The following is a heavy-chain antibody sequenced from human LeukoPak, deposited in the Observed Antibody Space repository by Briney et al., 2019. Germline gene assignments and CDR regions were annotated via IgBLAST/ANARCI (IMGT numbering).Heavy chain of an antibody. V-gene: IGHV1-69*06. D-gene: IGHD3-10*01. J-gene: IGHJ4*02. CDR3: ARSPPSSGLLWFGELSPITNYYFDY. CDR1: GGTFSSYA. Sequence: SVKVSCKASGGTFSSYAISWVRQAPGQGLEWMGGIIPIFGTANYAQKFQGRVTITADKSTSTAYMELSSLRSEDTAVYYCARSPPSSGLLWFGELSPITNYYFDYWGQGTLVTVSS. CDR2: IIPIFGTA.